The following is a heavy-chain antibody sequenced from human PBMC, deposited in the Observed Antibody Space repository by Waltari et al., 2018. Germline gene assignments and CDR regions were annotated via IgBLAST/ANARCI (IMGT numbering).Heavy chain of an antibody. CDR3: ARHTGRLRFLTFHSFSWFDP. J-gene: IGHJ5*02. V-gene: IGHV4-34*01. Sequence: QVQLQQWGAGLLKPSETLSLTCAVYGGSFSGSYWSWIRQPPGKGLEWIGEINHSGSTNYNPSLKSRVTISVDTSKNQFSLKLSSVTAADTAVYYCARHTGRLRFLTFHSFSWFDPWGQGTLVTVSS. CDR2: INHSGST. D-gene: IGHD3-3*01. CDR1: GGSFSGSY.